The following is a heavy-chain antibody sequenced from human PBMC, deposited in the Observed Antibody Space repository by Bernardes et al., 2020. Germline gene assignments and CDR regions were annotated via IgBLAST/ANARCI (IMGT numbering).Heavy chain of an antibody. D-gene: IGHD3-16*01. V-gene: IGHV3-23*01. J-gene: IGHJ4*02. CDR3: EKDDDRPPFGARGFDS. Sequence: GGSLRLSCAASGFTFTKYDMSWVRQAPGKGLEWVPGISGSGNTPYYADSVKGRFTISRDNSKNTLVLQMDSPRAEDTAVYYCEKDDDRPPFGARGFDSWGQVTLVTVAT. CDR1: GFTFTKYD. CDR2: ISGSGNTP.